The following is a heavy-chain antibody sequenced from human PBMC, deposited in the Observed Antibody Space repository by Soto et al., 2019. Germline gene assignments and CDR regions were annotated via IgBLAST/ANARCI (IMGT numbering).Heavy chain of an antibody. D-gene: IGHD6-6*01. CDR1: GYTFTSFY. V-gene: IGHV1-46*01. CDR3: ARNLAARDY. CDR2: INPSGGST. J-gene: IGHJ4*01. Sequence: ASVEVSCKASGYTFTSFYIHWVRQAPGQGLEWMGIINPSGGSTNYAQKFQGRVIVTRDTSTSTVYMELSSLKSEDTAVYYCARNLAARDYWGHGTLVTHSS.